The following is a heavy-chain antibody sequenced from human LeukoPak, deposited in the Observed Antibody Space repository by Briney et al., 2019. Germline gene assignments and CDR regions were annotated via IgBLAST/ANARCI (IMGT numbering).Heavy chain of an antibody. CDR2: IWYDGSDK. CDR1: GFXFNTYG. Sequence: GGSLRLSCAASGFXFNTYGINWVRQAPGKGLEWVAIIWYDGSDKYYAESVKGRSTISRDNSKNTLYLQVNSLRAEDTAVYYCARVGCTGGSCLAYNYYAMDVWGQGTTVTVSS. V-gene: IGHV3-33*01. J-gene: IGHJ6*02. CDR3: ARVGCTGGSCLAYNYYAMDV. D-gene: IGHD2-15*01.